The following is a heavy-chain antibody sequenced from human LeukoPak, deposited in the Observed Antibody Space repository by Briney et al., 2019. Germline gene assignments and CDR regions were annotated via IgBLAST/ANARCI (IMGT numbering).Heavy chain of an antibody. V-gene: IGHV1-69*04. CDR3: ARAQGMGSSSWYYFDY. CDR1: GGTFSSYA. Sequence: SVKASCKASGGTFSSYAISWVRQAPGQGLEWMGRIIPILGIANYAQKFQGGVTITADKSTSTAYMELSSLRSEDTAVYYCARAQGMGSSSWYYFDYWGQGTLVTVSS. J-gene: IGHJ4*02. CDR2: IIPILGIA. D-gene: IGHD6-13*01.